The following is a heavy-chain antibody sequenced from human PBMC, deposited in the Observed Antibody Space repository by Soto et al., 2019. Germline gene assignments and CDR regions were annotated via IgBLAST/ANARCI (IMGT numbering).Heavy chain of an antibody. Sequence: GGSLRLSCAASGFTFSSYAMSWVRQAPGKGLEWVSAISGSGGSTYYADSVKGRFTISRDNSKNTLYLQMNSLRAEDTAVYYCAKTMTTALTVQPYYYYYMHVSGKATTVTVSS. D-gene: IGHD4-17*01. CDR2: ISGSGGST. CDR3: AKTMTTALTVQPYYYYYMHV. V-gene: IGHV3-23*01. J-gene: IGHJ6*03. CDR1: GFTFSSYA.